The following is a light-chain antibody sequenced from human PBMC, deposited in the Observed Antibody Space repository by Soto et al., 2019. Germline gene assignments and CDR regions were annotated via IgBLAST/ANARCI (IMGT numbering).Light chain of an antibody. CDR3: CSYAGSYTWV. Sequence: QSALTQPRSVSGSPGQSVTISCTGTSSDVGGYHYVSWYQQYPGKAPKLMIYDVSKRPSGVTDRFSGSKSGNTASLTISGLQAEDEADYYCCSYAGSYTWVFGGGTKLTVL. CDR1: SSDVGGYHY. CDR2: DVS. V-gene: IGLV2-11*01. J-gene: IGLJ3*02.